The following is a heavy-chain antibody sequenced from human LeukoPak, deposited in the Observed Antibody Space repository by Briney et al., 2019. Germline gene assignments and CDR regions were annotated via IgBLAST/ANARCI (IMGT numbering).Heavy chain of an antibody. D-gene: IGHD4-23*01. Sequence: PSETLPLTCTVSGGSISSYYWSWIRQPPGKGLEWIGYIYYSGSTNCNPSLKSRVTISVDTSKNQFSLKLSSVTAADTAVYYCARGRWRIDYWGQRTLVTVSS. CDR1: GGSISSYY. V-gene: IGHV4-59*01. CDR2: IYYSGST. J-gene: IGHJ4*02. CDR3: ARGRWRIDY.